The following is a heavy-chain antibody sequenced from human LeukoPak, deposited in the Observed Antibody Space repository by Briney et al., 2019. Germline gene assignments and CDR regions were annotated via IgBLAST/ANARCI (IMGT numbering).Heavy chain of an antibody. D-gene: IGHD3-10*01. V-gene: IGHV4-34*01. Sequence: SETLSLTCAVYGGSFSGYYWSWIRQPPGKGLEWIGEINHSGSTNYNPSLKSRVTISVDTSKNQFSLKLSSVTAADTAVYYCARGGITMVRGRPRDYWYLDLWGRGTLVTVSS. CDR1: GGSFSGYY. CDR3: ARGGITMVRGRPRDYWYLDL. J-gene: IGHJ2*01. CDR2: INHSGST.